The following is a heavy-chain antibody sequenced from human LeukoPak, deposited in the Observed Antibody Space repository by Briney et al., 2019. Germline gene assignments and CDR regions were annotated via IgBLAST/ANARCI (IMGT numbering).Heavy chain of an antibody. CDR1: AGSISSDY. CDR2: ISYSGAT. V-gene: IGHV4-59*08. J-gene: IGHJ4*02. Sequence: SETLSLTCVVSAGSISSDYWSWIRQPPGKGLEWIGCISYSGATNYNPSLNSRVTISIDTSKTQFSLRLTSVTAADTAVYYCARHQLRGFLDGNRGQGALVTVSS. CDR3: ARHQLRGFLDGN. D-gene: IGHD3-10*01.